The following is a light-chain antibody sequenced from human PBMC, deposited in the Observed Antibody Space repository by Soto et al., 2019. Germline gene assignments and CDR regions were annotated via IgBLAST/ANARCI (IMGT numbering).Light chain of an antibody. V-gene: IGKV4-1*01. CDR2: WAS. Sequence: DIVMTQSPDSLAVSLGERATINCKSSQIVLYISNNKNYLAWYQQKPGQPPKLLIYWASTRESGVPDRFSGSGSGTDFTLTISSLQAEDSAVYYCQQYYNWPRTFGQGTRLEIK. CDR1: QIVLYISNNKNY. J-gene: IGKJ5*01. CDR3: QQYYNWPRT.